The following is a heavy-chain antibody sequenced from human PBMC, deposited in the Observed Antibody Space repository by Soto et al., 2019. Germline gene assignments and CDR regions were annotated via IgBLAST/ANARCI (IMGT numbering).Heavy chain of an antibody. J-gene: IGHJ4*02. CDR1: GFTFDDYT. V-gene: IGHV3-43*01. CDR3: AKDDSSGSLDY. CDR2: ISWDGGST. Sequence: GGSLRLSCAASGFTFDDYTMHWVRQAPGKGLEWVSLISWDGGSTYYADSVKGRFTISRDNSKNSLYLQVNSLRTEDTALYYCAKDDSSGSLDYWGQGTLVTVSS. D-gene: IGHD3-22*01.